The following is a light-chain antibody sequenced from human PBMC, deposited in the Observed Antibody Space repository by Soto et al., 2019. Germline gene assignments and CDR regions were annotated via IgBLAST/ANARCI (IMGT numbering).Light chain of an antibody. CDR1: QSVSTN. Sequence: EVVMTQSPATLSVAPGEGATLSCRASQSVSTNVAWYQQRPGQPPRLLIYGASTRATGIPARFSGSGSGTQFTLSISSLQSEDFAVYYCHQYNNRPPYTFGQGTQLEIK. CDR2: GAS. V-gene: IGKV3D-15*01. J-gene: IGKJ2*01. CDR3: HQYNNRPPYT.